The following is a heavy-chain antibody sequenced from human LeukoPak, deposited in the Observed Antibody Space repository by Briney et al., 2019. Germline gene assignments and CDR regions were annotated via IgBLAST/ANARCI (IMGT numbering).Heavy chain of an antibody. Sequence: PSETLSLTCAVSGGSISSGGYSWSWIRQPPGKGLEWIGYIYHSGSTYYNPSLKSRVTISVDRSKNQFSLKLSSVTAADTAVYSCARASRSGGSWPDAFDIWGQGTMVTVSS. V-gene: IGHV4-30-2*01. CDR1: GGSISSGGYS. CDR2: IYHSGST. D-gene: IGHD2-15*01. CDR3: ARASRSGGSWPDAFDI. J-gene: IGHJ3*02.